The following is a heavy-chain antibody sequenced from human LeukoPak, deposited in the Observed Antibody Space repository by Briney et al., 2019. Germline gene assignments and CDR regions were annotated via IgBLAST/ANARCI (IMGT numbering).Heavy chain of an antibody. CDR2: IYTSGST. D-gene: IGHD3-3*01. Sequence: SETLSLTGTVSGGSISSYYWSWIRQPAGKGLEWIGRIYTSGSTNYNPSLKSRVTMSVDTSKNQFSLKLSSVTAADTAVYYCARTTYDFWSGYYPLDAFDIWGQGTMVTVSS. V-gene: IGHV4-4*07. CDR3: ARTTYDFWSGYYPLDAFDI. CDR1: GGSISSYY. J-gene: IGHJ3*02.